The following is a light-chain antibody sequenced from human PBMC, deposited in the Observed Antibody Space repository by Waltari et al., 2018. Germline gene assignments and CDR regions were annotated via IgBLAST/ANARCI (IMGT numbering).Light chain of an antibody. CDR1: QDISNY. J-gene: IGKJ2*01. Sequence: DIQMTQSQSSLSASVRDRVTITCQASQDISNYLNWYQQKPGKAPKLLIYDASNLETGVPSRFSGSGSGTDFTFTISSLQPEDIATYYCQQYDNLYTFGQGTKLEIK. V-gene: IGKV1-33*01. CDR3: QQYDNLYT. CDR2: DAS.